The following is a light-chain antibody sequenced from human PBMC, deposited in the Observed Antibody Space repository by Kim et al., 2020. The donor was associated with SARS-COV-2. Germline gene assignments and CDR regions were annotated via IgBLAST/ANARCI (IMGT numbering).Light chain of an antibody. Sequence: SASVGDRVTITCRASENIGTWLTWYQQKPGRAPSLLIYLASTFESGVPSKFSGTGSGTEFSLSITSLQPDDVATYYCQHYSRFPYTFGQGTKLEI. J-gene: IGKJ2*01. CDR3: QHYSRFPYT. CDR1: ENIGTW. CDR2: LAS. V-gene: IGKV1-5*03.